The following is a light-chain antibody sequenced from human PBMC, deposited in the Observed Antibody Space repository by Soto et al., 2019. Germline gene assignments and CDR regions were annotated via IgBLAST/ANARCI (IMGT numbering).Light chain of an antibody. CDR1: QSISSW. Sequence: DIQMNQSPSSLSASLGDRVTITCRASQSISSWLAWYQQKPGKAPKVLIFDASSLESGVPSRSSGSGSATEFTLTISSLQPDDFATYYCQQYSTYPWTFGQGTKV. CDR3: QQYSTYPWT. V-gene: IGKV1-5*01. J-gene: IGKJ1*01. CDR2: DAS.